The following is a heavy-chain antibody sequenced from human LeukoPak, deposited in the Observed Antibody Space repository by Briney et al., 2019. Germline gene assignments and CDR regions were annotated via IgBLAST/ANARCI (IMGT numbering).Heavy chain of an antibody. V-gene: IGHV3-23*01. Sequence: GGSLRLSCAASGFTFSSYAMSWVRQAPGKGLEWVSAISGSGGSTYYADSVKGRFTISRDNSKNTLYLQMNSLRAEDTAVYYCASRRPVLPWFGELSTPWGQGTLVTVSS. CDR1: GFTFSSYA. D-gene: IGHD3-10*01. CDR2: ISGSGGST. J-gene: IGHJ5*02. CDR3: ASRRPVLPWFGELSTP.